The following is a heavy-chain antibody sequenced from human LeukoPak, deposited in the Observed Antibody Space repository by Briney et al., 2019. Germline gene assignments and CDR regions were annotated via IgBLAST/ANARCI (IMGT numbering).Heavy chain of an antibody. J-gene: IGHJ4*02. CDR2: IYYSGST. V-gene: IGHV4-39*07. CDR3: AREYGDYLDY. D-gene: IGHD4-17*01. CDR1: GGSISSSSYY. Sequence: SETLSLTCTVSGGSISSSSYYWGWIRQPPGKGLERIGSIYYSGSTYYNPSLKSRVTISVDTSKNQFSLKLSSVTAADTAVYYCAREYGDYLDYWGQGTLVTVSS.